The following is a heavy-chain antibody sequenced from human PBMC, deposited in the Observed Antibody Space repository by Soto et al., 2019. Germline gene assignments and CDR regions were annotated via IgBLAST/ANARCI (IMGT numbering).Heavy chain of an antibody. J-gene: IGHJ4*02. V-gene: IGHV3-64D*08. Sequence: GGSLRLSCSASGFNFNSYAMHWVRQAPGKGLEYVSGISNSGGSTYHADSVQGRFIISRDNSKDTLYLQMNSVRPEDTAVYYCVKFRPSRTRPFDYCGQGPLVTVSS. CDR1: GFNFNSYA. CDR2: ISNSGGST. CDR3: VKFRPSRTRPFDY. D-gene: IGHD3-10*01.